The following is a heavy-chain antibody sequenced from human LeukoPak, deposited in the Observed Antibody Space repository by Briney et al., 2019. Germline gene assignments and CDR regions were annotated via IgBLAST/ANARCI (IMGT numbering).Heavy chain of an antibody. Sequence: GGSLRLSCAASGFTFSSYGMHWVRQAPGKGLEWVAVISYDGSNKYYADSVKGRFTISRDNSKNTLYLQMNSLRAEDTAVYYCARAPSHMTTVTTLRDWGQGTLVTVSS. CDR1: GFTFSSYG. V-gene: IGHV3-30*19. CDR2: ISYDGSNK. CDR3: ARAPSHMTTVTTLRD. D-gene: IGHD4-17*01. J-gene: IGHJ4*02.